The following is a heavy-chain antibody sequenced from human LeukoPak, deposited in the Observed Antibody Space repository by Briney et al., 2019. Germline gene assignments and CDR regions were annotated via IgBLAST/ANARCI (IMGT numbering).Heavy chain of an antibody. CDR3: ARSVGVAGTVSVYYYYGMDV. Sequence: ASVKVSCKASGYTFTGYYVHWVRQAPGQGLEWMGWINPNSGGTNYAQKFQGRVTMTRDTSISTAYMELSSLRSDDTAVYSCARSVGVAGTVSVYYYYGMDVWGQGTTVTVSS. J-gene: IGHJ6*02. D-gene: IGHD6-19*01. CDR1: GYTFTGYY. CDR2: INPNSGGT. V-gene: IGHV1-2*02.